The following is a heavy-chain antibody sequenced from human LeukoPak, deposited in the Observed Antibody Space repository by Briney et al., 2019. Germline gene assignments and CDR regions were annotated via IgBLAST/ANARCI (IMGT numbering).Heavy chain of an antibody. J-gene: IGHJ4*02. CDR3: ARIEPWLLLRY. Sequence: SETLSLTRTVSGGSISSSTFYWGWIRQPPGTGLEWIGSIFSGGSTYYNPSLKSRVTISVDTSKNHFSLKLSSVTAADTAVYYCARIEPWLLLRYWGQGTLVTVSS. V-gene: IGHV4-39*02. CDR1: GGSISSSTFY. CDR2: IFSGGST. D-gene: IGHD3-22*01.